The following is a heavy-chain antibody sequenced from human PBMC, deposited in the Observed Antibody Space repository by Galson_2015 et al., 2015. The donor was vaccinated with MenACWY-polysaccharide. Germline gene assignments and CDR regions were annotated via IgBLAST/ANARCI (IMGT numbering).Heavy chain of an antibody. J-gene: IGHJ4*02. CDR2: ITVSGDNT. V-gene: IGHV3-23*01. CDR1: GFTFTNYA. CDR3: AKGLRGPAAGTDYFDY. Sequence: SLRLSCAASGFTFTNYAMSWVRQTPGEGLEWVSAITVSGDNTYYADSVKGRFATSRDNSKNTLSLQMNSLRIEDTAVYYCAKGLRGPAAGTDYFDYWGQGTLVTVSS. D-gene: IGHD6-13*01.